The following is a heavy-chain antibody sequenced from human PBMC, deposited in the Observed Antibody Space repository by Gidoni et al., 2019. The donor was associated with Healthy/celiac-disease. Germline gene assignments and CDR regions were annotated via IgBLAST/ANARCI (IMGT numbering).Heavy chain of an antibody. CDR1: GFTFSSYG. CDR2: IKQDGSEK. V-gene: IGHV3-7*01. CDR3: ARVFSGSPPFYYYYGMDV. D-gene: IGHD1-26*01. J-gene: IGHJ6*02. Sequence: EVQLVESGGGLVQPGGSLRLSCAASGFTFSSYGMSWVRQAPGKGLGWVSNIKQDGSEKYYGDAVKGRFTISRDNAKNSLNLQSNSLRAEDTAVYYCARVFSGSPPFYYYYGMDVWGQGTTVTVSS.